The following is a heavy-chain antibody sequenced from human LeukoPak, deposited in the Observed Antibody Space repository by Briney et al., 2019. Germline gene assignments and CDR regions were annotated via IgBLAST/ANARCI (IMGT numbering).Heavy chain of an antibody. Sequence: GRSLRLSCAASGFTFSSYSMNWVRQAPGKGLEWVSSISSSSSYIYYADSVKGRFTISRDNAKNSLYLQMNSLRAEDTAVYYCARGGDTAMVYNWFDPWGQGTLVTVSS. D-gene: IGHD5-18*01. CDR3: ARGGDTAMVYNWFDP. CDR1: GFTFSSYS. V-gene: IGHV3-21*01. CDR2: ISSSSSYI. J-gene: IGHJ5*02.